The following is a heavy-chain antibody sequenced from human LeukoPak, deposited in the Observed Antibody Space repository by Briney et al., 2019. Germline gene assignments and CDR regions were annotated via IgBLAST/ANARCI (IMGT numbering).Heavy chain of an antibody. CDR1: GFTFSSYG. J-gene: IGHJ4*02. D-gene: IGHD3-3*01. V-gene: IGHV3-33*01. Sequence: GGSLRLSCAASGFTFSSYGMPWVRQAPGKGLEWVAVIWYDGSNKYYADSVKGRFTISRDNSKNTLYLQMNSLRAEDTAVYYCARGSEVLRFLEWLSSQDTDYFDYWGQGTLVTVSS. CDR3: ARGSEVLRFLEWLSSQDTDYFDY. CDR2: IWYDGSNK.